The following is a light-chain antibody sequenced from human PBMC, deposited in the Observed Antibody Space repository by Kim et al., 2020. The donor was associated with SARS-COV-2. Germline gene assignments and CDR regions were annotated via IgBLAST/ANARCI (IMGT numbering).Light chain of an antibody. J-gene: IGKJ4*01. V-gene: IGKV3-15*01. CDR3: QQYENWLT. CDR2: GAS. Sequence: EIVMTQSPATLSVSPGERATLSCRASQSVSNNLAWYQQKPGQSPRLLIYGASTRATGIPVRFIGSGSGTAFTLTITSLQSEDSAVYYCQQYENWLTFGGGTKVEI. CDR1: QSVSNN.